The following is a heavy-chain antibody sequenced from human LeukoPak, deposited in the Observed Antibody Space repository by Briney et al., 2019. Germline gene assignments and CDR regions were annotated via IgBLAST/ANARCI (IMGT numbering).Heavy chain of an antibody. V-gene: IGHV3-48*02. CDR2: ISSSSSTI. CDR1: GFTFSSYS. Sequence: GGSLRLSCVVSGFTFSSYSMNWVRQAPGKGLEWVSYISSSSSTIYYADSVKGRFTISRDNAKNSLYLQMNSLRDEDTAVYYCARLTDYDDTESDFDYWGQGTLVTVSS. D-gene: IGHD3-22*01. J-gene: IGHJ4*02. CDR3: ARLTDYDDTESDFDY.